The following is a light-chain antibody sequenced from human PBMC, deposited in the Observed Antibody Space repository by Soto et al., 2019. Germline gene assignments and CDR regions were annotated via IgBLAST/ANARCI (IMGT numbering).Light chain of an antibody. Sequence: SALTQPASVSGSPGQSITISCTGTSRAIGSYNLVSWYQQHPGKAPKLMIYEGSKRPSGVSNRFSASKSGNTASLTISGLQAEDEADYYYCSYAGFSTVVFGTGTKLTVL. J-gene: IGLJ1*01. CDR3: CSYAGFSTVV. CDR2: EGS. V-gene: IGLV2-23*03. CDR1: SRAIGSYNL.